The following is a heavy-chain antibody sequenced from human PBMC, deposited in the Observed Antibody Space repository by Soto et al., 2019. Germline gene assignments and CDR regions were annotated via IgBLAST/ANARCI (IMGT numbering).Heavy chain of an antibody. J-gene: IGHJ6*02. D-gene: IGHD5-12*01. V-gene: IGHV4-59*01. CDR2: IYYSGST. CDR1: GGSISSYY. CDR3: ARGGGGYDPYYYYGMDV. Sequence: SETLSLTCTVSGGSISSYYWSWIRQPPGKGLEWIGYIYYSGSTNYNPSLKSRVTISVDTSKNQFSLKLSSVTAADTAVYYCARGGGGYDPYYYYGMDVRGQGTTVTVSS.